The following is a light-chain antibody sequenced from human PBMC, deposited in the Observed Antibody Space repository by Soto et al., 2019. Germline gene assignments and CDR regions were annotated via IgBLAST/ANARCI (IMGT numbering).Light chain of an antibody. CDR2: AAS. Sequence: DIQMTQSPSSLSASVGDRVTITCRASQGISSYLSWYQQKPGKAPKFLIYAASSLQRGVPSRFSGSGSGTDFPLTISSRQPEDFETFYGQQRKSPQITFGQGTQVEFK. CDR3: QQRKSPQIT. CDR1: QGISSY. V-gene: IGKV1-39*01. J-gene: IGKJ5*01.